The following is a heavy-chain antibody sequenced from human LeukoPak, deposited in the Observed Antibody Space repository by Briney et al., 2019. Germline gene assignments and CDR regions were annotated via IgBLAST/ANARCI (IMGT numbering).Heavy chain of an antibody. J-gene: IGHJ3*02. CDR1: GGSISSGGYY. V-gene: IGHV4-31*03. CDR3: AGDRRCGGDCSDAFDI. Sequence: PSETLSLTCTVSGGSISSGGYYWSWIRQHPGKGLEWIGYICYSGSTYYNPSLKSRVTISVDTSKNQFSLKLSSVTAADTAVYYCAGDRRCGGDCSDAFDIWGQGTMVTVSS. CDR2: ICYSGST. D-gene: IGHD2-21*02.